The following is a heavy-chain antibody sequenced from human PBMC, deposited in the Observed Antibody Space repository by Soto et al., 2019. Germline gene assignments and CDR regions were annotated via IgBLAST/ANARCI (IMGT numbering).Heavy chain of an antibody. CDR1: GFSLANYP. CDR3: AKGPHTNVGWPYYFES. V-gene: IGHV3-48*02. CDR2: SSPRGDTI. Sequence: PGGSLRLSCVASGFSLANYPMNWVRQTPGKGLEWISYSSPRGDTIYYADSVEGRFTISRDNARNSLSLHMSSPRDEDSALYYCAKGPHTNVGWPYYFESWGQGVPVTVSS. J-gene: IGHJ4*02. D-gene: IGHD6-19*01.